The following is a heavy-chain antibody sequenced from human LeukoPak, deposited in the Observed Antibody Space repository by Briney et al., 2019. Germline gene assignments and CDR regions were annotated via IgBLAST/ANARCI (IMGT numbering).Heavy chain of an antibody. CDR1: GFTFSNYW. CDR2: IKEEGSEK. V-gene: IGHV3-7*01. Sequence: GGSLTLSCATSGFTFSNYWMSWVRQAPGKGREWVANIKEEGSEKYYVDSVKGRFTTSRDHAKHSLYLQMNSLRAEDTAVYYCARTIRGYWGQGTLVTVSS. CDR3: ARTIRGY. D-gene: IGHD3-10*01. J-gene: IGHJ4*02.